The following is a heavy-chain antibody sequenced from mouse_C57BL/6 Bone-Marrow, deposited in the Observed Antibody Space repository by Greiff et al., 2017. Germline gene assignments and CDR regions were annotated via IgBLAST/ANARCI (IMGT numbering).Heavy chain of an antibody. J-gene: IGHJ2*01. CDR1: GYTFTSYW. CDR2: IDPSDSYT. CDR3: ASLSDYYGSRGYYFDY. V-gene: IGHV1-59*01. D-gene: IGHD1-1*01. Sequence: VQLQQPGAELVRPGTSVKLSCKASGYTFTSYWMHWVKQRPGQGLEWIGVIDPSDSYTNYNQKFKGKATLTVETSSSTAYMQLSSLTSEDSAVYYCASLSDYYGSRGYYFDYWGQGTTLTVSS.